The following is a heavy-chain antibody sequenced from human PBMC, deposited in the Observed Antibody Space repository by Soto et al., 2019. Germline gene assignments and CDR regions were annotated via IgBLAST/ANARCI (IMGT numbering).Heavy chain of an antibody. D-gene: IGHD3-22*01. CDR3: AKDDYFDSSGYFNH. CDR2: ISGSGGST. V-gene: IGHV3-23*01. CDR1: GFTLSDYA. J-gene: IGHJ5*02. Sequence: GSLRLSCAASGFTLSDYAMSWVRQAPGKGPEWVSAISGSGGSTYKADSMKGRFTISRDNSKNTLYLQMNSLRAEDTAVYYCAKDDYFDSSGYFNHWGQGTLVTVSS.